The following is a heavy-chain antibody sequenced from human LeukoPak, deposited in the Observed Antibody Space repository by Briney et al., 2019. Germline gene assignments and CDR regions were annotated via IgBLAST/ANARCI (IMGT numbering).Heavy chain of an antibody. CDR1: GFTFSNSW. CDR2: IKPDGSAR. V-gene: IGHV3-7*01. CDR3: ANGGTYSSGP. Sequence: GSLRLSCAASGFTFSNSWMSWVRQAPGKGLEWVATIKPDGSARYYVDSVKGRFTISRDNAKNSLFLQINSLRAEDTAVYYCANGGTYSSGPWGQGTLVTVSS. D-gene: IGHD3-22*01. J-gene: IGHJ5*02.